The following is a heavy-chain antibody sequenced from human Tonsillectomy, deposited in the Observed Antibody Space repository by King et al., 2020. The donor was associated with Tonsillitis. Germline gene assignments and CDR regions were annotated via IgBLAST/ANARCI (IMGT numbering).Heavy chain of an antibody. CDR3: ARRTRAHSNWYYEL. CDR1: GFTFSNYD. CDR2: IGTADDT. Sequence: VQLVEFGGGLVQPGGSLRLSCAASGFTFSNYDMHWIRQATGKGLEWVSGIGTADDTYYPDSVKGRFTISREDAKNSLYLQMNSLRAGDTAVYYCARRTRAHSNWYYELWGRGTLVTVSS. D-gene: IGHD1/OR15-1a*01. J-gene: IGHJ2*01. V-gene: IGHV3-13*01.